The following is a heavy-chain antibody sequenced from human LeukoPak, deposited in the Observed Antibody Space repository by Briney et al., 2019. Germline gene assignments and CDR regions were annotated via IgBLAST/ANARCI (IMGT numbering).Heavy chain of an antibody. V-gene: IGHV1-2*02. CDR3: ARVITGSLTPYDY. CDR1: GYTFTGYY. CDR2: INPNSGGT. Sequence: GASVKVSCKASGYTFTGYYMHWVRQDPGQGLEWMGWINPNSGGTNYAQKFQGRVTMTRDTSISTAYMELSRLRSDDTAVYYCARVITGSLTPYDYWGQGTLVTVSS. D-gene: IGHD1-20*01. J-gene: IGHJ4*02.